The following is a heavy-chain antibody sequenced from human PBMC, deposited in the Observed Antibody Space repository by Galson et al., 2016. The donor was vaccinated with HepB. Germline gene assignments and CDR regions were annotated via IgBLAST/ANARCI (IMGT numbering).Heavy chain of an antibody. D-gene: IGHD3-9*01. V-gene: IGHV3-74*01. CDR2: INSDGSSR. J-gene: IGHJ4*02. Sequence: SLRLSCAASGFTFSRYWMHWVRQVPGKGLVWVSRINSDGSSRNYAYSVKGRFTISRDNAESTLYLQMNSLRVEDTALYYCAVSMGGAFDWYDYLDYWGQETLVAVTS. CDR3: AVSMGGAFDWYDYLDY. CDR1: GFTFSRYW.